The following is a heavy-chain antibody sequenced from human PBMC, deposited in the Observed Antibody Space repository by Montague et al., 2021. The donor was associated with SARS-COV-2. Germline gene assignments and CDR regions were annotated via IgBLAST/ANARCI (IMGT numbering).Heavy chain of an antibody. V-gene: IGHV4-59*13. CDR2: IYYSGST. Sequence: SETLSLTCTVSGGSTSSYYWSWIRQPPGKGLEWIGYIYYSGSTNYSPSLKSRVTISVDTSKKQFSLKLSSVTAADTAVYYCARDGCGEINSRDAFDIWGQGTMVTVSS. D-gene: IGHD4-23*01. CDR3: ARDGCGEINSRDAFDI. J-gene: IGHJ3*02. CDR1: GGSTSSYY.